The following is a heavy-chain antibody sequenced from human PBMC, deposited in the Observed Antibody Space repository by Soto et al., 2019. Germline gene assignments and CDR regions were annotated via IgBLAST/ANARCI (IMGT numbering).Heavy chain of an antibody. D-gene: IGHD2-15*01. CDR1: GGSISSSSYC. CDR2: IYYSGST. V-gene: IGHV4-39*01. CDR3: ARPLSHGGSGLDY. J-gene: IGHJ4*02. Sequence: QLQLQESGPGLVKPSETLSLTCTVSGGSISSSSYCWGWIRQPPGKGLEWIGSIYYSGSTYYNPSLKSRVTISVDTSKNQFSLKLSSVTAADTAVYYCARPLSHGGSGLDYWGQGTLVTVSS.